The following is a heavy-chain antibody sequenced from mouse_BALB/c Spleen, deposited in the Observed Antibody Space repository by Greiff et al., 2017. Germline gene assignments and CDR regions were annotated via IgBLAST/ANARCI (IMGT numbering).Heavy chain of an antibody. Sequence: EVQLQESGGGLVQPGGSMKLSCVASGFTFSNYWMNWVRQSPEKGLEWVAEIRLKSNNYATHYAESVKGRFTISRDDSKSSVYLQMNNLRAEDTGIYYCTSTFGYWGQGTTLTVSS. CDR3: TSTFGY. CDR1: GFTFSNYW. J-gene: IGHJ2*01. V-gene: IGHV6-6*02. CDR2: IRLKSNNYAT.